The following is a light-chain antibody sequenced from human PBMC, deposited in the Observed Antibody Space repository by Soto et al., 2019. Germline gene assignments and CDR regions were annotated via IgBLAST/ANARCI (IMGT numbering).Light chain of an antibody. J-gene: IGKJ4*01. CDR1: QSISSY. CDR2: AAS. CDR3: QQSYSTLIT. Sequence: DIPMTQSPSSLSASVGDRVTITCRASQSISSYLNWYQQKPGKAPKRLIYAASSLQSGVPSRFSGSGSGTDFTLTISSLQPEDFATYYCQQSYSTLITFGGGTKVEIK. V-gene: IGKV1-39*01.